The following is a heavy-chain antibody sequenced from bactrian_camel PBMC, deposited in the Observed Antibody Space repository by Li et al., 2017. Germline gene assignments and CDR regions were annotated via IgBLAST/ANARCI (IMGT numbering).Heavy chain of an antibody. CDR1: GYTYSGDC. V-gene: IGHV3S53*01. D-gene: IGHD2*01. Sequence: HVQLVESGGGSVQAGGSLRLSCAASGYTYSGDCMAWFRQAPGKEREGVASLASDGSSIYANSLKGRFSISKDNARNWLDLQMDSLEPGDTARYYCAADRRRHGPPSLRPGDYSVWGQGTQVTVS. CDR3: AADRRRHGPPSLRPGDYSV. CDR2: LASDGSS. J-gene: IGHJ4*01.